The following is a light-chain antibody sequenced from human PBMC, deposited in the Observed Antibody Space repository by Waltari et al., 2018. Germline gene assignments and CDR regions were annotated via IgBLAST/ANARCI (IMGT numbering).Light chain of an antibody. CDR2: CAS. CDR1: QSLLYNSNNRNY. CDR3: QQYYATPRT. J-gene: IGKJ3*01. Sequence: DIVMTQSPDSLAVSLGERATINCKSSQSLLYNSNNRNYLAWYQQKPGQPPKMLIYCASSRESGVPSRFSGSGSGTDFTLTISSLQAEDVAVYYCQQYYATPRTFGPGTKVDIK. V-gene: IGKV4-1*01.